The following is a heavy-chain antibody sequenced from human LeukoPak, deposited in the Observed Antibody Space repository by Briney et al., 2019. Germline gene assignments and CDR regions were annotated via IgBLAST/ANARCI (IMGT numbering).Heavy chain of an antibody. CDR2: INHSGST. CDR1: GGSFSGYY. D-gene: IGHD5-12*01. J-gene: IGHJ4*02. V-gene: IGHV4-34*01. CDR3: ARSLTWLVNFDY. Sequence: SETLSLTCAVFGGSFSGYYWSWIRQPPGKGLGGIGEINHSGSTNYNPSRMRRVPISVDTSKNQFSLKLSSVTAADTAVYYCARSLTWLVNFDYWGQGTLVTVSS.